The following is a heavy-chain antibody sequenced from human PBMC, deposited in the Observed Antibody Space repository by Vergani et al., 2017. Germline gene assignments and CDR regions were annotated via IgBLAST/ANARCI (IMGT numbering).Heavy chain of an antibody. J-gene: IGHJ4*02. CDR2: IYHSGST. V-gene: IGHV4-38-2*01. Sequence: QVRLQESGPGLVKPSETLSLTCAVSGYSISSGYYWGWIRQPPGKGLEWIGSIYHSGSTYYNPSLKSRVTISVDTSKNQFSLKLSSVTAADTAVYYCAAWIQLWRTIDYWGQGTLVTVSS. CDR3: AAWIQLWRTIDY. D-gene: IGHD5-18*01. CDR1: GYSISSGYY.